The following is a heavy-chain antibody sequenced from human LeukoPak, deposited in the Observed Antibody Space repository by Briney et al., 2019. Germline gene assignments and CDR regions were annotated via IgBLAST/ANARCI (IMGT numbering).Heavy chain of an antibody. D-gene: IGHD6-6*01. J-gene: IGHJ4*02. Sequence: SETLSLTCAVYGGSFSGYYWSWIRQPPGKGLEWIGEINHSGSTNYNPSLKSRVTISVDTSKNQFSLKLSSVTAADTAVYYCARALPSGIAARHWVYWGQGTLVTVSS. CDR3: ARALPSGIAARHWVY. CDR1: GGSFSGYY. V-gene: IGHV4-34*01. CDR2: INHSGST.